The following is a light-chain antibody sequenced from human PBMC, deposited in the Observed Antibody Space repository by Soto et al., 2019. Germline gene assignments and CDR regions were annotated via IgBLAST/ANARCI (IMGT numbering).Light chain of an antibody. CDR2: GAS. V-gene: IGKV3-11*01. J-gene: IGKJ1*01. CDR1: QSLGGS. CDR3: QQHSHWPPWT. Sequence: EIVLTQSPGTLSLSPGERATLSCMASQSLGGSLAWYQQKPGQAPRLLIYGASTRATGIPDRFSGSGSGTDFTLTISNLEPEDFAVYYCQQHSHWPPWTFGQGTKVDIK.